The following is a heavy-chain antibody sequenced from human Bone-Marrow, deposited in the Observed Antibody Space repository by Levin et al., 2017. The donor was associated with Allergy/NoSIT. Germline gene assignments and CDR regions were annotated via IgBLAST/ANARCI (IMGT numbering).Heavy chain of an antibody. CDR1: GFTFSRNW. CDR2: INRDGTYT. CDR3: TRDADRGGDIDY. D-gene: IGHD2-21*02. Sequence: GESLKISCEASGFTFSRNWMQWVRQVPGKGLVCVARINRDGTYTVYADSVKGRLTVSRDNAKNTLYLQINSLRAEDTAVYYCTRDADRGGDIDYWGQGTLVTVSS. V-gene: IGHV3-74*01. J-gene: IGHJ4*02.